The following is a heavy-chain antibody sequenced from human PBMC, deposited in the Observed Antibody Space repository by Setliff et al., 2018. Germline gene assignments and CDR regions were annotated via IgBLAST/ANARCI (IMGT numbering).Heavy chain of an antibody. CDR1: GLTFNSYA. Sequence: GGSLRLSCAASGLTFNSYAMSWVRQAPGKGLEWVSSVSVSGDNTYYTDSVKGRFTTSRDNSKNTLSLQMSSLRTEDTAIYFCAGQGPIFGSGLIPGFDQWGQGTLVTVSS. D-gene: IGHD3-3*01. V-gene: IGHV3-23*01. J-gene: IGHJ4*02. CDR3: AGQGPIFGSGLIPGFDQ. CDR2: VSVSGDNT.